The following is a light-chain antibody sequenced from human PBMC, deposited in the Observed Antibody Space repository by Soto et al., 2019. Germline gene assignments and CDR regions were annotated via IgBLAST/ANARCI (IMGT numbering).Light chain of an antibody. J-gene: IGLJ1*01. CDR3: YSCSRSSGTRYV. CDR1: SSDIGTYNY. CDR2: DVS. V-gene: IGLV2-14*03. Sequence: QAVVTQPASVSGSPGQSITIACTGTSSDIGTYNYVSWYQQHPGQAPKLMIYDVSNRPSGVSDRFSGSKSGNTASLTISGLQATDEADYYCYSCSRSSGTRYVFGTGTKLTVL.